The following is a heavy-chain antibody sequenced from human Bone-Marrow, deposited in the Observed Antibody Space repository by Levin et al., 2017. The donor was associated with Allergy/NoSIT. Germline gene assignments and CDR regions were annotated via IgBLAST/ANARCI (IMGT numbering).Heavy chain of an antibody. D-gene: IGHD3-10*01. CDR1: GFTFSSYA. CDR2: ISYDGSNK. Sequence: PGGSLRLSCAASGFTFSSYAMHWVRQAPGKGLEWVAVISYDGSNKYYADSVKGRFTISRDNSKNTLYLQMNSLRAEDTAVYYCAREVPGDYYYYGMDGWGQGTTVTVSS. V-gene: IGHV3-30-3*01. CDR3: AREVPGDYYYYGMDG. J-gene: IGHJ6*02.